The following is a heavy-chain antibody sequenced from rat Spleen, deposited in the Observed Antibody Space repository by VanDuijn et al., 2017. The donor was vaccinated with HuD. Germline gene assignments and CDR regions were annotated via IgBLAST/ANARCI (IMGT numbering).Heavy chain of an antibody. CDR1: GFSLTSHN. J-gene: IGHJ2*01. CDR2: IWTGGRA. CDR3: ARQTGSFDY. V-gene: IGHV2-30*01. Sequence: QVQLKESGPGLVQPSQTLSLTCTVSGFSLTSHNVHWIRQPTGRGLEWMGMIWTGGRADYNSALKSRLSVSRDTSKNQVFLKMNSLQSDDTGTYYCARQTGSFDYWGQGVMVTVSS. D-gene: IGHD5-1*01.